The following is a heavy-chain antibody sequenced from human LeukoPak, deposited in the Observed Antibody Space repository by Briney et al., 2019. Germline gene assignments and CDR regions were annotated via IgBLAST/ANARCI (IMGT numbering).Heavy chain of an antibody. CDR1: GYTFTSYG. CDR3: ARSLRVVATTPLFTPLFDY. D-gene: IGHD1-26*01. J-gene: IGHJ4*02. V-gene: IGHV1-18*01. CDR2: ISAYNGNT. Sequence: ASVKVSCKASGYTFTSYGISWVRQAPGQGLEWMGWISAYNGNTNYAQKLQGRVTMTTDTSTSTAYMELRSLRSDDTAVYYCARSLRVVATTPLFTPLFDYWGQGTLVTVSS.